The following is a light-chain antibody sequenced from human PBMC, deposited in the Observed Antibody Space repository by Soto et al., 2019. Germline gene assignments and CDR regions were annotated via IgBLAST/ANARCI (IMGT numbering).Light chain of an antibody. CDR2: DVS. CDR3: SSYTSSSTLLYV. V-gene: IGLV2-14*01. CDR1: SSDVGGYNY. Sequence: QSALTQPASVSGSPGQSITISCTGTSSDVGGYNYVSWYQQHPGKAPKLMIYDVSNRPSGVSNCFSGSKSGNTASLTISGLQAEDEADYYCSSYTSSSTLLYVFRTGTKLTVL. J-gene: IGLJ1*01.